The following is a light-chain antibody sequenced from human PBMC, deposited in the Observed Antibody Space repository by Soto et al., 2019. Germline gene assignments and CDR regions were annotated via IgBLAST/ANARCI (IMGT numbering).Light chain of an antibody. CDR1: ESVSGSY. CDR2: DAS. CDR3: QQYGTSPTT. J-gene: IGKJ2*01. V-gene: IGKV3-20*01. Sequence: EIVLAQSPGTLSLSPGERATLSCRASESVSGSYLAWYQQKPGQAPRLLIYDASSRATGISDRFSGSGSGTDFTLAISRLEAEDFAVYYCQQYGTSPTTFGQGTKLEIK.